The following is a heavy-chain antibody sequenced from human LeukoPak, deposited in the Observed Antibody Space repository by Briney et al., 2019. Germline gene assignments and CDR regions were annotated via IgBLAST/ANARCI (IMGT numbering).Heavy chain of an antibody. Sequence: GGSLRLSCAASGFTFSSYAMSWVRQAPGKGLEWVSAISGSGGSTYYADSVKGRFTISRDNSKNTLYLQMNSLRAEDTAVYYCAKGSPRHYYDSSGYYCDYWGQGTLVTVSS. CDR1: GFTFSSYA. CDR2: ISGSGGST. D-gene: IGHD3-22*01. CDR3: AKGSPRHYYDSSGYYCDY. J-gene: IGHJ4*02. V-gene: IGHV3-23*01.